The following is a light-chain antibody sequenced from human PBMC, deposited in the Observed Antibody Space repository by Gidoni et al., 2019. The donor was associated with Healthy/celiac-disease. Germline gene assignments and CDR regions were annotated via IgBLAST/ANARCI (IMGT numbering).Light chain of an antibody. Sequence: EIVLTHSPGTLSLSPGERATLSCRDSQSVSSSYLAWYQQKPGQAPRLLIYGASSRATGIPDRFSGSGSGTDFSLTISRLEPEDFAVYYCQQYGSSQWTFGQGTKVEIK. CDR3: QQYGSSQWT. CDR1: QSVSSSY. J-gene: IGKJ1*01. CDR2: GAS. V-gene: IGKV3-20*01.